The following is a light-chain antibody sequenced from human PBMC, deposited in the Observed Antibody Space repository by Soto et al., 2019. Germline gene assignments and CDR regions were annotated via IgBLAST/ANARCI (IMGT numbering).Light chain of an antibody. Sequence: QSVLTQLPSVSAAPGQKVTISCSGSSSNIGNNYVSWYQQLPGTAPKLLIYENNKRPSGIPDRFSGSKSGTSATLGITGLQTGDEADYYCGTWDSSLSAVVFGGGTKVTV. V-gene: IGLV1-51*02. CDR3: GTWDSSLSAVV. CDR2: ENN. CDR1: SSNIGNNY. J-gene: IGLJ2*01.